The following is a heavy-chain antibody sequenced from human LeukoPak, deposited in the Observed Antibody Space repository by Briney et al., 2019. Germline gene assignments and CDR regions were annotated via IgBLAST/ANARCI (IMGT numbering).Heavy chain of an antibody. CDR1: GGSISSYY. V-gene: IGHV4-4*07. Sequence: PSETMSPTCTVSGGSISSYYWSWIRQPAGKGLEWIGRIYTSGSTNYNPSLKRRVTMSVDTSKNQFSLKLSSVTAADTAVYYCAGVIRVGCFDYWGQETLVTVSS. D-gene: IGHD3-3*01. CDR2: IYTSGST. CDR3: AGVIRVGCFDY. J-gene: IGHJ4*02.